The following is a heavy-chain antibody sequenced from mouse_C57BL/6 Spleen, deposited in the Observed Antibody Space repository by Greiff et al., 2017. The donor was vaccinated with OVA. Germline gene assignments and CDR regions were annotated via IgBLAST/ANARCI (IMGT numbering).Heavy chain of an antibody. Sequence: EVKLVESGGGLVQPGGSMKLSCVASGFTFSNYWMNWVRQSPEKGLEWVAQIRLKSDNYATHYAESVKGRFTISRDDSKSSVYLQMNNLRAEDTGIYYCTIYYGSSYVYFDVWGTGTTVTVSS. CDR2: IRLKSDNYAT. J-gene: IGHJ1*03. CDR1: GFTFSNYW. V-gene: IGHV6-3*01. CDR3: TIYYGSSYVYFDV. D-gene: IGHD1-1*01.